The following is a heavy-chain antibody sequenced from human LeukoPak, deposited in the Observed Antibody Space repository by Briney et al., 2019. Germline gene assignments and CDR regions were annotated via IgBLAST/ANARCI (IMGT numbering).Heavy chain of an antibody. J-gene: IGHJ4*02. Sequence: GGSLRLSCGASGFTFSSYEMNWVRQAPGKGLGWVSYISSSGSIIYYADSVKGRFTISRDNAKESLYLHMNSMRAEDTAVYYCARAGDYDDYWGQGTLVTVSS. V-gene: IGHV3-48*03. CDR3: ARAGDYDDY. CDR1: GFTFSSYE. D-gene: IGHD2-8*02. CDR2: ISSSGSII.